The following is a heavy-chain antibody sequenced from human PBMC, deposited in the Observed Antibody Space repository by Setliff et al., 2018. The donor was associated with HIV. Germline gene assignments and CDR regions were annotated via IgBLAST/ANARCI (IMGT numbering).Heavy chain of an antibody. Sequence: ASVKVSCKASGDTFRSRAFNWVRQATGQGLEWMGWMNPNSGNTGFAQKFQGRVTMTRDTSTSTVYMELSSLRSEDTAVYYCARAAVAGTSWVWFDPWGQGTLVTVSS. J-gene: IGHJ5*02. CDR3: ARAAVAGTSWVWFDP. CDR2: MNPNSGNT. CDR1: GDTFRSRA. D-gene: IGHD6-19*01. V-gene: IGHV1-8*02.